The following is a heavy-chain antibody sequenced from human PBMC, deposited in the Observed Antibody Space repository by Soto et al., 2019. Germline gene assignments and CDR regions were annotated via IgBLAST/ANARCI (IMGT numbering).Heavy chain of an antibody. J-gene: IGHJ6*02. V-gene: IGHV3-11*01. CDR3: TRLNQLPVGDFYYYAMDV. Sequence: GGSLRLSCAASGFTFSDYYMSWIRQAPGKGLEWVSYISSSGSTIYYADSVKGRFTISRDDSENTAYLQMNSLKTEDTAIYYFTRLNQLPVGDFYYYAMDVWGQGTTVTVSS. CDR2: ISSSGSTI. D-gene: IGHD2-2*01. CDR1: GFTFSDYY.